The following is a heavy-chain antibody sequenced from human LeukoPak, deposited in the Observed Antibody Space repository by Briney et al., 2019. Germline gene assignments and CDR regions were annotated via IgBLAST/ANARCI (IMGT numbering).Heavy chain of an antibody. CDR2: ISGSGGST. CDR3: AKTDYYDSSGYHED. D-gene: IGHD3-22*01. J-gene: IGHJ4*02. CDR1: GFTFSSYT. V-gene: IGHV3-23*01. Sequence: GGSLRLSCAASGFTFSSYTMSWVRQAPGKGLEWVSAISGSGGSTYYADSVKGRFTISRDNSKNTLYLQMNSLRAEDTAVYYCAKTDYYDSSGYHEDWGQGTLVTVSS.